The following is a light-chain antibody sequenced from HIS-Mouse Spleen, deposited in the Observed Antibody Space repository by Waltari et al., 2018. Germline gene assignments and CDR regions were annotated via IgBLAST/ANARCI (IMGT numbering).Light chain of an antibody. Sequence: QSVLTQPPSASGTPGQRVTISCSGSSSNIGSNYVYWYQQLPGTAPKLLICRNNQRPAGVPDRFSGSKSGTSASLAIRGLRSEDEADYYWAAWDDSLSGSVFGGGTKLTVL. V-gene: IGLV1-47*01. CDR2: RNN. CDR3: AAWDDSLSGSV. J-gene: IGLJ3*02. CDR1: SSNIGSNY.